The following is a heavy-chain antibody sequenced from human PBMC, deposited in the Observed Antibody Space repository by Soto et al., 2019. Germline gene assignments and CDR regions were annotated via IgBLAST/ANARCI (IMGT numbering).Heavy chain of an antibody. CDR3: AKGGGITMVRGVIIN. V-gene: IGHV3-30*18. J-gene: IGHJ4*02. CDR1: RFTFSSYG. D-gene: IGHD3-10*01. CDR2: ISYDGSNK. Sequence: QVQLVESGGGVVQPGRSLRLSCAASRFTFSSYGMHWVRQAPGKGLEWVAVISYDGSNKYYADSVKGRFTISRDNSKNTLYLQMNSLRAEDTAVYYCAKGGGITMVRGVIINWGQGTLVTVSS.